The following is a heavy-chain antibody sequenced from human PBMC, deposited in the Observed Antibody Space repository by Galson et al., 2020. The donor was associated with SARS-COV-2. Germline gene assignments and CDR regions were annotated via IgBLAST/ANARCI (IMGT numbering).Heavy chain of an antibody. J-gene: IGHJ4*02. D-gene: IGHD3-3*01. CDR3: ARTRITIFGMVTPFDY. CDR2: ITSSGSTI. CDR1: GFTFRGYE. Sequence: GESLKISCAASGFTFRGYEMNWVRQAPGKGLEWVSYITSSGSTIYYADSVKGRFTISRDNAKNSLYLQMNSLRAEDTAVYYCARTRITIFGMVTPFDYWGQGTLVTVSS. V-gene: IGHV3-48*03.